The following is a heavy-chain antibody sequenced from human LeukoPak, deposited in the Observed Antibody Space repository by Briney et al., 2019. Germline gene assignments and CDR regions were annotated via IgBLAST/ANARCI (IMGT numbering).Heavy chain of an antibody. CDR1: GFSFSTHG. V-gene: IGHV3-21*04. CDR2: IGRSGSYI. Sequence: GGSLRLSCAASGFSFSTHGMNWVRQGPGKGLEWVSSIGRSGSYIDYADSVKGRFTISRDDAKNTAYLQMNSLKIEDTAVYYCISRRDCTSTSCYVASDFDYWGQGTLVTVSS. CDR3: ISRRDCTSTSCYVASDFDY. J-gene: IGHJ4*02. D-gene: IGHD2-2*01.